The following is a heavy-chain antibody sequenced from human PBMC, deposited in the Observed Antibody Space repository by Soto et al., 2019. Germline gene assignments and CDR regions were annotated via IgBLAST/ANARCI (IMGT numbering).Heavy chain of an antibody. V-gene: IGHV4-31*03. CDR2: IYYSVTT. CDR3: ARAENERAGIYRPPDY. J-gene: IGHJ4*02. Sequence: QVQLQESGPGLVKPSQTLSLTCTVSGASITSGGYYWSWIRQHPGKGPEWIGYIYYSVTTYYNPSLKSRVIISVDTSKNQFSLNLSSVTAADTAVYYCARAENERAGIYRPPDYWGQGTLVTVSS. CDR1: GASITSGGYY. D-gene: IGHD5-12*01.